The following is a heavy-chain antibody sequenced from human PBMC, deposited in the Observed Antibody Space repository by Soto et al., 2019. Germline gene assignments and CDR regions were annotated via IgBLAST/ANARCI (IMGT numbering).Heavy chain of an antibody. CDR1: GYTFTSYG. D-gene: IGHD5-12*01. Sequence: QVQLVQSGAEVKKPGASVKVSCKASGYTFTSYGISWVRQAPGQGLEWMGWISAYNGNTNYAQKLQGRVTMTTDTSTSTAYMELRSLRSDDTAVYYCARRRWLLFQHYYYYYMDVWGKGTTVTVSS. V-gene: IGHV1-18*01. CDR2: ISAYNGNT. J-gene: IGHJ6*03. CDR3: ARRRWLLFQHYYYYYMDV.